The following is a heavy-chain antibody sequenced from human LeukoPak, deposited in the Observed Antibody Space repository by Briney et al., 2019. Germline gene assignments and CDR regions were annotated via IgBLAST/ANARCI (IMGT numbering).Heavy chain of an antibody. CDR1: GFSLTTSGVG. J-gene: IGHJ4*02. D-gene: IGHD2-8*02. CDR2: IYWDDEK. CDR3: AHLYFYNTGGYSRAFDY. Sequence: SGPTLVKPKQTLTLTCTFSGFSLTTSGVGGGWIRQPPGKALEGLALIYWDDEKRYRPSLRTRLTITKDTSKSQVVLTMTNMDPVDTATYYCAHLYFYNTGGYSRAFDYWGQGTLVTVSS. V-gene: IGHV2-5*02.